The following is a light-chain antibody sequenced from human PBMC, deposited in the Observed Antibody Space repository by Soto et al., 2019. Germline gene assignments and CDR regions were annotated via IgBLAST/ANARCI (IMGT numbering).Light chain of an antibody. J-gene: IGLJ1*01. Sequence: QSALTQPASVSGSPGQSITISCTGTSSDVGGYNYVSWYQQHPGKAPKLMIYEVSNRPSGVSSRFSGSKSGNKASLTISGLQAEDEADYYCSSYTSSRSLFGTGTKLTVL. CDR1: SSDVGGYNY. CDR2: EVS. V-gene: IGLV2-14*01. CDR3: SSYTSSRSL.